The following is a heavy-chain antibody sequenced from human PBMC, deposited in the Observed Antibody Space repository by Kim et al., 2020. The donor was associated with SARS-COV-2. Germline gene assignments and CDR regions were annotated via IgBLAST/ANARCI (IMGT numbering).Heavy chain of an antibody. D-gene: IGHD3-3*01. Sequence: SETLSLTCTVSGGSISSYYWSWIRQPAGKGLEWIGRIYTSGSTNYNPSLKSRVTMSVDTSKNQFSLKLSSVTAADTAVYYCAGDFWSGYYALNWFDPWGQGTLVTVSS. CDR3: AGDFWSGYYALNWFDP. CDR2: IYTSGST. V-gene: IGHV4-4*07. CDR1: GGSISSYY. J-gene: IGHJ5*02.